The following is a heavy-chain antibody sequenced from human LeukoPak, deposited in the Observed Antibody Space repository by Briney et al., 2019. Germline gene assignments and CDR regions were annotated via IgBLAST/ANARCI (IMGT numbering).Heavy chain of an antibody. CDR3: ARERSKVGASPGAFDI. D-gene: IGHD1-26*01. Sequence: SVKVSCKACGGTFSSYAISWVRQAPGQGLEWMGGIIPIFGTANYAQKFQGRVTITTDESTSTAYMELSSLRSEDTAVYYCARERSKVGASPGAFDIWGQGTMVTVSS. J-gene: IGHJ3*02. CDR1: GGTFSSYA. CDR2: IIPIFGTA. V-gene: IGHV1-69*05.